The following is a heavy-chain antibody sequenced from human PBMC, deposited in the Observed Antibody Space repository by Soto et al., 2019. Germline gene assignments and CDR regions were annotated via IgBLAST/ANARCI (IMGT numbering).Heavy chain of an antibody. J-gene: IGHJ6*02. CDR2: ISGSGRTI. Sequence: GCSLRLSCAASGLDFSSEVMCWVRQAPGKGLEWVSSISGSGRTIYHADSMRGRFAISRDNSKNSLYLQLNNLRVDDTAVYYCAKVGPSYYYGMDVWGQGTTVTGSS. CDR1: GLDFSSEV. D-gene: IGHD1-26*01. CDR3: AKVGPSYYYGMDV. V-gene: IGHV3-23*01.